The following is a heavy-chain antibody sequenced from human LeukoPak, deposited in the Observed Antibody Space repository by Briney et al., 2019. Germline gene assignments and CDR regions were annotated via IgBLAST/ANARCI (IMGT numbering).Heavy chain of an antibody. V-gene: IGHV1-69*01. CDR2: IIPIFGTA. J-gene: IGHJ4*02. D-gene: IGHD5-18*01. Sequence: GSSVKVSCKASGGTFSSYAISWVRQAPGQGLEWMGGIIPIFGTANYAQKFQGRVTITADESTSTAYMELSSLRSEDTAVYYCARDPRPFGYGYGIDYWGQGTLVTVSS. CDR3: ARDPRPFGYGYGIDY. CDR1: GGTFSSYA.